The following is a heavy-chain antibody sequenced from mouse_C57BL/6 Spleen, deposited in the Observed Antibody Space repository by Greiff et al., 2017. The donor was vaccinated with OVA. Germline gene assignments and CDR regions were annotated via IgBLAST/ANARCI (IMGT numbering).Heavy chain of an antibody. V-gene: IGHV1-82*01. J-gene: IGHJ4*01. D-gene: IGHD2-3*01. CDR1: GYAFSSSW. CDR3: ARDGYYVAMDY. Sequence: VQLQQSGPELVKPGASVKISCKASGYAFSSSWMNWVKQRPGKGLEWSGRIYPGDGDTNYNGKFKGKATLTADKSSSTAYMQLSSLTSEDSAVYFCARDGYYVAMDYWGQGTSVTVSS. CDR2: IYPGDGDT.